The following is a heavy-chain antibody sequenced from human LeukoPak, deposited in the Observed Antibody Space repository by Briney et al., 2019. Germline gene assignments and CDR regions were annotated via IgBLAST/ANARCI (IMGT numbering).Heavy chain of an antibody. CDR2: ISSSGSTI. CDR3: ARVPRWPSMRDAFDI. Sequence: GGSLRLSCAASGFTFSSYEMNWVRQAPGKGLEWVSYISSSGSTIYYADSVKGRFTISRDNAKNTLYLQMNSLRAEDTAVYYCARVPRWPSMRDAFDIWGQGTMVTVSS. D-gene: IGHD4-23*01. J-gene: IGHJ3*02. CDR1: GFTFSSYE. V-gene: IGHV3-48*03.